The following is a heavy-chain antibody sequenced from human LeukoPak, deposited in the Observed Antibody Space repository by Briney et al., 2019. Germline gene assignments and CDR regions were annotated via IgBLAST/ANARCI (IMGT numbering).Heavy chain of an antibody. V-gene: IGHV4-34*01. D-gene: IGHD6-13*01. CDR1: GGSFSGYY. Sequence: SETLSLTCAVYGGSFSGYYWSWIRQPPGKGLGWIGEINHSGSTNYNPSLKSRVTISVDTSKNQFSLKLSSVTAADTAVYYCARSGSWTLNFDSWGQGTLVTVSS. CDR3: ARSGSWTLNFDS. CDR2: INHSGST. J-gene: IGHJ4*02.